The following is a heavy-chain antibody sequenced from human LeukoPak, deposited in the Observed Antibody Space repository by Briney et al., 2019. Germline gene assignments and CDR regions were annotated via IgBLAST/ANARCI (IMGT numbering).Heavy chain of an antibody. Sequence: SETLSLTCTVSGGSISSNNYYWSWIRQPPGKGLEWIGYIYYSGSTNYNPSLKSRVTISVDTSKNQFSLKLSSVTAADTAVYYCASYGVGSYKSSAMPMYYFDYWGQGTLVTVSS. V-gene: IGHV4-61*01. CDR2: IYYSGST. J-gene: IGHJ4*02. CDR3: ASYGVGSYKSSAMPMYYFDY. D-gene: IGHD3-10*01. CDR1: GGSISSNNYY.